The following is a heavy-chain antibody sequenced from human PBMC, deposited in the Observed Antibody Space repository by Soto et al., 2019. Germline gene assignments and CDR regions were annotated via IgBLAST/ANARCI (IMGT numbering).Heavy chain of an antibody. Sequence: EVPLLESGGGLVQPGGSLRLSCAPPGFIFSNYAMTWVRKARGKGLEWVSAISGSGANTYYTESVKGRFTISRDNFKKTLYLQINSLRAENTAVYYCAKDTGRGGGSVFDYWGQGTLVTVSS. CDR3: AKDTGRGGGSVFDY. CDR2: ISGSGANT. V-gene: IGHV3-23*01. CDR1: GFIFSNYA. D-gene: IGHD2-15*01. J-gene: IGHJ4*02.